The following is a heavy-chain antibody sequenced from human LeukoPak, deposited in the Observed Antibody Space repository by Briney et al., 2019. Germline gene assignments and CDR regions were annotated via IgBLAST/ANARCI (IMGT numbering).Heavy chain of an antibody. D-gene: IGHD2/OR15-2a*01. CDR3: AKTITTWAFNY. CDR1: GFTFSDYA. Sequence: GGSLRLSCAASGFTFSDYAMSWVRQAPGEGLEWVSAITGRSTYSADSVKGRFTISRDNSKSTLYLQMNSLRAADTAVYYCAKTITTWAFNYWGQGTLVTVSS. J-gene: IGHJ4*02. V-gene: IGHV3-23*01. CDR2: ITGRST.